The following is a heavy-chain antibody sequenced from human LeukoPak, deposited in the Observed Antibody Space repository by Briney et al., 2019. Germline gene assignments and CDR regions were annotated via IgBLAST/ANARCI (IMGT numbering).Heavy chain of an antibody. CDR1: GGSINTRDYY. CDR2: IYYTGNS. CDR3: AKADRGFDS. Sequence: SETLSLTCTVSGGSINTRDYYWSWIRQRPGKGLEWIGYIYYTGNSYYNPSLESRSTISVDTSKNQFPLKLNSVTAADTAVYYCAKADRGFDSWGQGTLVIVSS. J-gene: IGHJ5*01. V-gene: IGHV4-31*03.